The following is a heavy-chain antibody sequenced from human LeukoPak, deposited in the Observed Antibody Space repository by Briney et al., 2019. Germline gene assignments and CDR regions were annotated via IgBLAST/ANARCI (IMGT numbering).Heavy chain of an antibody. Sequence: GGSLRLSCSASGFTFSRYGMHWVRQAPGKGLEWVAVIWHDGSNKYYADSAKGRFTISRDNSKNTLYLQMNSLRAEDTAVYYCARDRGSFVSAFDIWGQGTMVTVSS. D-gene: IGHD1-26*01. V-gene: IGHV3-33*01. J-gene: IGHJ3*02. CDR1: GFTFSRYG. CDR2: IWHDGSNK. CDR3: ARDRGSFVSAFDI.